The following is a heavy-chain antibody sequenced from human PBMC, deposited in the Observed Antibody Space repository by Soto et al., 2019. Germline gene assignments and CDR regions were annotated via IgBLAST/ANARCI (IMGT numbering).Heavy chain of an antibody. CDR1: GGSISSTNHY. CDR3: ARHGYYYDSTGYYYFV. J-gene: IGHJ4*02. CDR2: IYYSGRT. Sequence: SETLSLTCAVSGGSISSTNHYWGWIRQPPGKGLEWIGDIYYSGRTRYNPSLKSRVTISVDTSKNQFSLKLSSVTAADTAVYYCARHGYYYDSTGYYYFVWGQGTLVTVSS. V-gene: IGHV4-39*01. D-gene: IGHD3-22*01.